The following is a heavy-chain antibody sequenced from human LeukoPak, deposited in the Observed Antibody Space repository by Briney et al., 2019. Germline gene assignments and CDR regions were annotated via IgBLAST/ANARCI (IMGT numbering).Heavy chain of an antibody. CDR2: IYSGGST. Sequence: PGGSLRLSCAASGSTVSSNYMSWVRQPPGKGREWVSVIYSGGSTYYADSVKGRFTISRDNSKNTLYLQMNSLRAEDTAVYYCARDSRGYSYGYFDYWGQGTLVTVSS. D-gene: IGHD5-18*01. J-gene: IGHJ4*02. CDR1: GSTVSSNY. CDR3: ARDSRGYSYGYFDY. V-gene: IGHV3-66*01.